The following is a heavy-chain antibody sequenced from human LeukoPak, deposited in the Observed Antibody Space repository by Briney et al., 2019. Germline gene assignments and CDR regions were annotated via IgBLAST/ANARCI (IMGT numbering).Heavy chain of an antibody. Sequence: GGSLRLSCAASGFTFSSYWMSWVRQAPGKGVEWVANINQDGSQTYYVDSVEGGFTISKDKADNSLYLLMNSLRAEDTAVYYCARAGSTGTVDYWGQGTLVTVSS. CDR3: ARAGSTGTVDY. D-gene: IGHD3-9*01. J-gene: IGHJ4*02. CDR2: INQDGSQT. CDR1: GFTFSSYW. V-gene: IGHV3-7*01.